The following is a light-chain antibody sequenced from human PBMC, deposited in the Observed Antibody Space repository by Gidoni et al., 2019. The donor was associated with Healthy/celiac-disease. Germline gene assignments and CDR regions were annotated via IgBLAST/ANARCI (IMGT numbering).Light chain of an antibody. V-gene: IGKV3-11*01. Sequence: EIVLTQSPATLSLSPWERATLSCSASQSVSSYLAWYQQKPGQAPRLLIYDASKRATGIPARFSGSGSGTDFTLTISSLEPEDFAVYYCQQRSNWPPTFGQGTKVEIK. CDR1: QSVSSY. J-gene: IGKJ1*01. CDR3: QQRSNWPPT. CDR2: DAS.